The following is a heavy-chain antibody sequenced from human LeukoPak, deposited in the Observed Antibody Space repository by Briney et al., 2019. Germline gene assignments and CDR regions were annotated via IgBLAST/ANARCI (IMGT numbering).Heavy chain of an antibody. CDR3: ARDRLLLWFGELSNYYYYGMDV. J-gene: IGHJ6*04. CDR2: ISSSGSTI. V-gene: IGHV3-48*03. D-gene: IGHD3-10*01. CDR1: GFIFGVHA. Sequence: PGRSLRLFCTALGFIFGVHAMNWVREAPGKGLECVSNISSSGSTIYYADSVKGRFTIYRDNAKNSLYLQMNSLRADDTAVYYCARDRLLLWFGELSNYYYYGMDVWGKGTTVTVSS.